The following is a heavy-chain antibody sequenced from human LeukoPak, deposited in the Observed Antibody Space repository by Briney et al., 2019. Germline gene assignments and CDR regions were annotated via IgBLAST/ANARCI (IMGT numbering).Heavy chain of an antibody. CDR2: IRSKAYGGTT. V-gene: IGHV3-49*04. CDR1: GFTFGDYA. Sequence: PGGSLRLSCTASGFTFGDYAMTWVRQAPGRGLEWVGFIRSKAYGGTTEYDASVKGRFTISRDDSKSIAYLQMDSLKTEDTAVYYCTRGRGSYGYYFDYWGQGTLVTVSS. D-gene: IGHD1-26*01. J-gene: IGHJ4*02. CDR3: TRGRGSYGYYFDY.